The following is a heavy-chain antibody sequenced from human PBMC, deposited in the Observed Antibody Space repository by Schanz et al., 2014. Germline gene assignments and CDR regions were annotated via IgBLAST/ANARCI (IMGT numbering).Heavy chain of an antibody. D-gene: IGHD5-12*01. Sequence: QVQLVQSGGEVKTPGASVKVSCKASGYTFTRSGISWVRQAPGQGLEWMGRINPNSGGTNYAQKFQGRVTMTRDTSISTAYMELSSLRSEDTAVYYCARAAYGGYTSTPLRYWGQGTLVTVSS. J-gene: IGHJ4*02. CDR2: INPNSGGT. V-gene: IGHV1-2*06. CDR1: GYTFTRSG. CDR3: ARAAYGGYTSTPLRY.